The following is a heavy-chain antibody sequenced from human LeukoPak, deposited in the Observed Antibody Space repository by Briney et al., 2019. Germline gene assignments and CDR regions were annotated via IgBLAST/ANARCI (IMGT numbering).Heavy chain of an antibody. D-gene: IGHD3-22*01. CDR3: ARDFGLYYYDSSGYYRTGSPFDY. CDR2: ISSSSSTI. V-gene: IGHV3-48*04. Sequence: GGSLRLSCAASGFTFSSYSMNWVRQAPGKGLEWVSYISSSSSTIYYADSVKGRFTISRDNAKNSLYLQMNSLRAEDTAVYYCARDFGLYYYDSSGYYRTGSPFDYWGQGTLVTVSS. CDR1: GFTFSSYS. J-gene: IGHJ4*02.